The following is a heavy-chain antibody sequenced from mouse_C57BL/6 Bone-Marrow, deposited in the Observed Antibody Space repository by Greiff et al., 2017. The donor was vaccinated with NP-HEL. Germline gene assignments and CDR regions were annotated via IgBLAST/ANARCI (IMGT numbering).Heavy chain of an antibody. J-gene: IGHJ4*01. CDR2: ISSGGDYI. CDR3: TRDQPYYYGSTLYAMDY. V-gene: IGHV5-9-1*02. CDR1: GFTFSSYA. D-gene: IGHD1-1*01. Sequence: EVHLVESGEGLVKPGGSLKLSCAASGFTFSSYAMSWVRQTPEKRLEWVAYISSGGDYIYYADTVKGRFTISRDNARNTLYLQMSSLKSEDTAMYYCTRDQPYYYGSTLYAMDYWGQGTSVTVSS.